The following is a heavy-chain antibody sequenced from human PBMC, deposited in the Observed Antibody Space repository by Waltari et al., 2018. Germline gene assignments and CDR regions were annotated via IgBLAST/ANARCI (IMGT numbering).Heavy chain of an antibody. D-gene: IGHD2-8*02. V-gene: IGHV4-34*02. CDR2: INHNGNI. Sequence: QVQLQQWGAGQLQPSETLSLTCAVSGGSFSVYYWGWIRHPPGKGLEWIGEINHNGNINYNPSLRSRVTMLIDTSRSQFSLKVNSVTAADTAVYYCVRLEDCSGPGGNCYSGDSFALDVWGQGTTVTVSS. CDR3: VRLEDCSGPGGNCYSGDSFALDV. J-gene: IGHJ6*02. CDR1: GGSFSVYY.